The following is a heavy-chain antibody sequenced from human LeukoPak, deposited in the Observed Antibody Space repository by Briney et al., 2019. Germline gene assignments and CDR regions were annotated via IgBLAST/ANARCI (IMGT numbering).Heavy chain of an antibody. J-gene: IGHJ4*02. D-gene: IGHD5-24*01. CDR1: GFTFSSYS. CDR2: ISSSSSYI. Sequence: PGGSLRLSCAASGFTFSSYSMNWVRQAPGKGLEWVSSISSSSSYIYYADSVKGRFTISRDNAKNSLYLQMNSLRAEDTALYYCAKDRRRDGYNFGYWGQGTLVTVSS. V-gene: IGHV3-21*04. CDR3: AKDRRRDGYNFGY.